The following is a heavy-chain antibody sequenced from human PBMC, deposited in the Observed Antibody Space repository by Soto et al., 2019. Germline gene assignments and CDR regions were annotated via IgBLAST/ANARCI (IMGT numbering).Heavy chain of an antibody. J-gene: IGHJ3*02. Sequence: SETLSLTCAVYGGSFSGYYWSWIRQPPGKGLERIGEINHSVSTNYNPSLKRRVTISVDTSMKQFSLKLSSVTAADTAVYYCARGFYYDSRAFDIWGQGTTVT. CDR3: ARGFYYDSRAFDI. D-gene: IGHD3-22*01. CDR1: GGSFSGYY. V-gene: IGHV4-34*01. CDR2: INHSVST.